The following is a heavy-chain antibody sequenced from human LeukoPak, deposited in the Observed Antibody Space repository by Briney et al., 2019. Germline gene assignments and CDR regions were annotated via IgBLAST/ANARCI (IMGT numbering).Heavy chain of an antibody. J-gene: IGHJ6*03. CDR1: GGSLSGYY. D-gene: IGHD4-17*01. V-gene: IGHV4-34*01. Sequence: SETLSLTCAVYGGSLSGYYWSWIRQPPGKGLEWIGEINHSGSTNYNPSLKSRVTISVDTSKNQFSLRLSPVTAADTAVYYCARGATVTTMDYYYYYMDVWGKGTTVTVSS. CDR3: ARGATVTTMDYYYYYMDV. CDR2: INHSGST.